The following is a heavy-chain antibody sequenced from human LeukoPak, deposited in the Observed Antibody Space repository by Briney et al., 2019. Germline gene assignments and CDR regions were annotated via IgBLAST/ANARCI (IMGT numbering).Heavy chain of an antibody. V-gene: IGHV3-23*01. CDR2: ISGSGGST. Sequence: GGSLRLSCAASGFTFSSYGMSWVRQAPGKGLEWVSAISGSGGSTYYADSVKGRFTISRDNSKNTLYLQMNSLRAEDTAVYYCAKDGGPHYGDYSSNWGQGTLVTVSS. D-gene: IGHD4-17*01. CDR1: GFTFSSYG. J-gene: IGHJ4*02. CDR3: AKDGGPHYGDYSSN.